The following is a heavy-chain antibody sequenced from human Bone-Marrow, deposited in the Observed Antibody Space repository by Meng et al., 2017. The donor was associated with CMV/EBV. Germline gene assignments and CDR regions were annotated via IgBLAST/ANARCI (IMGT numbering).Heavy chain of an antibody. D-gene: IGHD2-2*01. CDR2: ISYDGSNK. CDR3: ARAVVVPATTDY. Sequence: GGSLRLSCAASGYTFSSYGMHWVRQAPGKGLEWVAVISYDGSNKYYADSVKGRFTISRDNSKNTLYLQMNSLRAEDTAVYYCARAVVVPATTDYWGQGTLVTVSS. J-gene: IGHJ4*02. V-gene: IGHV3-30*12. CDR1: GYTFSSYG.